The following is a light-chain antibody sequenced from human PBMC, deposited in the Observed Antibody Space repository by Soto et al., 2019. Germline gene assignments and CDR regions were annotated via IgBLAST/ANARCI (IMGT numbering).Light chain of an antibody. Sequence: EIVMTQSPATLSVSPGERATLSCRASRTINRKFAWYHQKPGQAPRLLISGASTRATGIPARFSGSGSGTEFTLTISSLQSEDFAVDYCQQYYDYPPLIFGGGTKVEIK. CDR1: RTINRK. CDR2: GAS. V-gene: IGKV3-15*01. CDR3: QQYYDYPPLI. J-gene: IGKJ4*01.